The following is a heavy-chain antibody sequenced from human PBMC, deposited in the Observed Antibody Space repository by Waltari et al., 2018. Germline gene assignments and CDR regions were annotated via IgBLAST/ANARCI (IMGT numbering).Heavy chain of an antibody. CDR3: ARGNYDYYLDV. Sequence: QVQLQQWGAGLLKSSETLSLPCAVYNGSLSGYYWSWIRHPPGKGLEWIGDINYSGGANYNSSLKSRVTISVDASKRQFSLRLRSLTAADTGVYYCARGNYDYYLDVWGKGTTITVSS. V-gene: IGHV4-34*01. CDR2: INYSGGA. CDR1: NGSLSGYY. J-gene: IGHJ6*03.